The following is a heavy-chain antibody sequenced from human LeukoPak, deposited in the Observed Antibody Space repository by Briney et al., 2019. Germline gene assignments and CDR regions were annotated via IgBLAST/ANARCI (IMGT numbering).Heavy chain of an antibody. CDR1: GGTFSSYA. D-gene: IGHD3-22*01. Sequence: GASVKVSCKASGGTFSSYAISWVRQAPGQGLEWMGRIIPILGIANYAQKFQGRVTITADKSTSTAYVELSSLRSEDTAVYYCARDPRGDYYDSSGYYYDYWGQGTLVTVSS. J-gene: IGHJ4*02. CDR2: IIPILGIA. V-gene: IGHV1-69*04. CDR3: ARDPRGDYYDSSGYYYDY.